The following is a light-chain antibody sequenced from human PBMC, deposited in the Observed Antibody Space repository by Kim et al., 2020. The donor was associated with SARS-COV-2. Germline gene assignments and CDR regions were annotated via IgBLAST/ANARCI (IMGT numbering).Light chain of an antibody. CDR3: SSYTGSNNYV. Sequence: SALSQPPSASGSSGQSVTISCTGARCDIGGYKSVSWYQHHPGRAPKLLMYEVSRRPSGVPDRFSGSRSGNTASLTVSGLQAEDVAHYYCSSYTGSNNYVFGGGTRLTVL. CDR1: RCDIGGYKS. CDR2: EVS. V-gene: IGLV2-8*01. J-gene: IGLJ2*01.